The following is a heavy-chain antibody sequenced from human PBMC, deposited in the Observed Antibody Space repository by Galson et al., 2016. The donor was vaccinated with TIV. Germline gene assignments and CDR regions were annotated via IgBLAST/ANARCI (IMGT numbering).Heavy chain of an antibody. CDR1: GYGFTAYY. D-gene: IGHD2-21*02. CDR2: INPNTGDT. V-gene: IGHV1-2*02. CDR3: ARDLDSTVTAPFDY. J-gene: IGHJ4*02. Sequence: SVKVSCKASGYGFTAYYLHWVRQAPGQGLEWMGWINPNTGDTNYAQNFQGRVTMTRDTSIRAAYMELNSLKSDDTAVYYCARDLDSTVTAPFDYWGQGTLVTVSS.